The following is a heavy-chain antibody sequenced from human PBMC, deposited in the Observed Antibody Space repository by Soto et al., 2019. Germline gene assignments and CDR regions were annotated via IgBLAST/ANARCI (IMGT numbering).Heavy chain of an antibody. Sequence: SETLSLTCAVYGGSFSGYYWSWLRQPPGKGLEWIGEINHSGSTNYNPSLKRRVTISVGTSKNQFSLKLSSVTAADTAVYYCARSKIVLTGYYNYYYGLDVLGQGTTVTVSS. V-gene: IGHV4-34*01. CDR1: GGSFSGYY. CDR2: INHSGST. J-gene: IGHJ6*02. CDR3: ARSKIVLTGYYNYYYGLDV. D-gene: IGHD3-9*01.